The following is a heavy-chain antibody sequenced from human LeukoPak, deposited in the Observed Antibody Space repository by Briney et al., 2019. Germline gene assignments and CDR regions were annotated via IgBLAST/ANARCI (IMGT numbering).Heavy chain of an antibody. CDR1: GFTFSDFY. D-gene: IGHD6-13*01. Sequence: GGSLRLSCAASGFTFSDFYMSWIRQAPGKGLEWVSYISSSSTHTNYADSVKGRFTISRDNAKNSLYLQMDSLRAEDTAVYYCARHLGLSSWYDYFDYWGQGTLVTVSS. J-gene: IGHJ4*02. CDR2: ISSSSTHT. V-gene: IGHV3-11*06. CDR3: ARHLGLSSWYDYFDY.